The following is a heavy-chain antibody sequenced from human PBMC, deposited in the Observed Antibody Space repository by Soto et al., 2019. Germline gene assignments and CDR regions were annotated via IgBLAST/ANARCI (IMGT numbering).Heavy chain of an antibody. J-gene: IGHJ6*02. CDR1: GFPFSSYG. V-gene: IGHV3-30*18. D-gene: IGHD6-19*01. CDR3: AKAHLEDPFCIVVAGTTCFSYNGMDV. CDR2: ISYDGSNK. Sequence: LRLSCAASGFPFSSYGMHWVRQAPGKGLEWVAVISYDGSNKYYADSVKGRFTISRDNSKNTLYLQMNSLRAEDTAVYYCAKAHLEDPFCIVVAGTTCFSYNGMDVWGQGTTVTVSS.